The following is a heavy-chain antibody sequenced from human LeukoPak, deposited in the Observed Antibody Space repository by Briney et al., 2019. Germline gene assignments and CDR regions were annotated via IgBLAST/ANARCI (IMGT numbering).Heavy chain of an antibody. CDR2: ISGSGGST. J-gene: IGHJ4*02. CDR1: GFTFSSYA. CDR3: ATSSLLWFGELVDY. V-gene: IGHV3-23*01. D-gene: IGHD3-10*01. Sequence: GGSLRLSCAASGFTFSSYAMSWVRQAPGKGLEWVSAISGSGGSTYYADSVKGRFTISRDNSKNTLYLQMNSLRAEDTAVYYCATSSLLWFGELVDYWGQGTLATVSS.